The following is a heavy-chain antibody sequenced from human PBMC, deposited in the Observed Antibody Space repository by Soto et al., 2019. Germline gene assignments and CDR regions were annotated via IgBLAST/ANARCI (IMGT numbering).Heavy chain of an antibody. V-gene: IGHV1-18*01. D-gene: IGHD6-6*01. CDR2: IIGYNGDT. Sequence: QVQLVQSGADVKKPGASVKVSCKASGYSFTSYGISWVRQAPGQGLEWMGWIIGYNGDTNYAQKFQGRVTMTTDTSTRTAYMELRSLTSDDTAIYYCARGRISSSSVFDYWGQVTLVTVSS. CDR3: ARGRISSSSVFDY. CDR1: GYSFTSYG. J-gene: IGHJ4*02.